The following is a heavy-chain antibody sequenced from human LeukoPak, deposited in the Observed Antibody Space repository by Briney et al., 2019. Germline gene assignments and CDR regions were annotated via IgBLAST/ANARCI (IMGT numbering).Heavy chain of an antibody. D-gene: IGHD6-19*01. V-gene: IGHV3-23*01. CDR1: GFTFSNSA. CDR3: GKGIYSSGWSYFDY. CDR2: LSGSGITT. J-gene: IGHJ4*01. Sequence: GGSLRLSWAASGFTFSNSAMSWVRQAPGKELEWVSTLSGSGITTYYADSVKGRFTISRDNSKNTLYLQMNSLRAEDTAVYYCGKGIYSSGWSYFDYWGHGTLVTVSS.